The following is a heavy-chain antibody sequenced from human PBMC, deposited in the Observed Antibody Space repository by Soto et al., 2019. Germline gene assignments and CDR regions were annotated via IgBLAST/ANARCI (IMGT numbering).Heavy chain of an antibody. D-gene: IGHD3-22*01. CDR1: GYTFTGYY. CDR3: ARDGPTDSSGYSNWFDP. CDR2: INPNRGGT. Sequence: QVPLVQSGAEVKKPGASVKVSCKASGYTFTGYYMHWVRQAPGQGLEWMGWINPNRGGTNYAKKFQGWVTMTRDTSISTDYMELSRLRSDDTAVYYCARDGPTDSSGYSNWFDPWGQGTLVTVSS. V-gene: IGHV1-2*04. J-gene: IGHJ5*02.